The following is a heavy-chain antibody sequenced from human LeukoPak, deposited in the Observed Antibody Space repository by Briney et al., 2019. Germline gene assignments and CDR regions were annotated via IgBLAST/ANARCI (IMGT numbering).Heavy chain of an antibody. CDR2: ISSSSSYI. CDR3: ARDHQYYYDSRGSLDAFDI. V-gene: IGHV3-21*01. J-gene: IGHJ3*02. CDR1: GFTFSSYS. Sequence: GGSLRLSCAASGFTFSSYSMNWVRQAPGKGLEWVSSISSSSSYIYYADSVKGRFTISRDNAKNSLYLQMNGLRAEDTAVYYRARDHQYYYDSRGSLDAFDIWGQGTMVTVSS. D-gene: IGHD3-22*01.